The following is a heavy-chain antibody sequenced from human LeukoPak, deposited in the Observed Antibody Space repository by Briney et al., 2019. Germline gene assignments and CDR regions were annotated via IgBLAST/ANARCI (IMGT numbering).Heavy chain of an antibody. V-gene: IGHV3-21*01. CDR3: ARVSNIQQPISALVA. D-gene: IGHD6-13*01. Sequence: GGSLRLSCAASGFTFSSYTMNWVRQAPGKGLEWVSSISSSSSYIYYVDSVKGRFTISRDNAKNSLYLQMNSLRAEDTAAYYCARVSNIQQPISALVAWGQETLVTVSS. CDR2: ISSSSSYI. CDR1: GFTFSSYT. J-gene: IGHJ5*02.